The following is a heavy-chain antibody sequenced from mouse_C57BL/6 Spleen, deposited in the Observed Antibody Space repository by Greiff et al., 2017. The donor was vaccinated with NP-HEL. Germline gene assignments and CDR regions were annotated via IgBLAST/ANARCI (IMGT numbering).Heavy chain of an antibody. D-gene: IGHD2-2*01. Sequence: EVKLVESGGGLVQPGGSLKLSCAASGFTFSDYGMAWVRQAPRKGPEWVAFISNLAYSIYYADTVTGRFTISRENAKNTLYLEMSSLRSEDTAMYYCAFAMVTTGAMDYWGQGTSVTVSS. CDR3: AFAMVTTGAMDY. CDR1: GFTFSDYG. J-gene: IGHJ4*01. CDR2: ISNLAYSI. V-gene: IGHV5-15*01.